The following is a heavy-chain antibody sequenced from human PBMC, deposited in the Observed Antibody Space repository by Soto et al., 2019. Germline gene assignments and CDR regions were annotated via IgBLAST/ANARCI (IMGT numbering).Heavy chain of an antibody. CDR1: GYTFTSYG. Sequence: GASVKVSCKASGYTFTSYGISWVRQAPGQGLEWMGWISAYNGNTNYAQKLQGRVTMTTDTSTSTAYMELRSLRSDDTAVYYCARALRPLIWDAFDIWGQGTMVTVSS. CDR2: ISAYNGNT. CDR3: ARALRPLIWDAFDI. D-gene: IGHD6-6*01. J-gene: IGHJ3*02. V-gene: IGHV1-18*01.